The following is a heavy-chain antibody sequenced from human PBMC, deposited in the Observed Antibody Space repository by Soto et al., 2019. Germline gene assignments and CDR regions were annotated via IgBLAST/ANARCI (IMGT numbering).Heavy chain of an antibody. J-gene: IGHJ4*02. D-gene: IGHD3-16*01. CDR2: TYYRSRWYS. V-gene: IGHV6-1*01. CDR1: GDSVSSNNAA. CDR3: ARTLGYFDC. Sequence: SQTLSLTCVISGDSVSSNNAAWNWIRQSPSRGLEWLGRTYYRSRWYSEYAVSVKSRIIIKPDTSKNQFSLQLNSVTPEDTAVHYCARTLGYFDCWGQGTLVTVSS.